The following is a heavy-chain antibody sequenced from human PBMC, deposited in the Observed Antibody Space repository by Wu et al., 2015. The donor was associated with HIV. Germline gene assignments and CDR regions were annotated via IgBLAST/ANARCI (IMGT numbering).Heavy chain of an antibody. V-gene: IGHV1-18*01. D-gene: IGHD1-26*01. CDR2: ISAYNGNT. CDR3: ARDFVGHGSYYPFRTHPGNPYWGY. CDR1: GYTFTSYG. J-gene: IGHJ4*02. Sequence: QVQLVQSGAEVKKPGASVKVSCKASGYTFTSYGISWVRQAPGQGLEWMGWISAYNGNTNYAQKLQGRVTMTTDTSTSTAYMELRSLRSDDTAVYYCARDFVGHGSYYPFRTHPGNPYWGYWGQGNPWSPSPQ.